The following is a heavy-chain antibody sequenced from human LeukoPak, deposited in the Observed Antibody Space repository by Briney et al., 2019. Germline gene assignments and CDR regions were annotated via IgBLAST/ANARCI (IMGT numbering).Heavy chain of an antibody. J-gene: IGHJ4*02. Sequence: SETLSLTCAVSGGSISSSNWWSWVRQPPGKGLEWIGEIYHSGSTNYNPSLKSRVTISVDTSKNQFSLKLSSVTAADTAVYYCARSTYRYCSGGSCYGGYFDYWGQGTLVTVSS. CDR2: IYHSGST. CDR1: GGSISSSNW. V-gene: IGHV4-4*02. CDR3: ARSTYRYCSGGSCYGGYFDY. D-gene: IGHD2-15*01.